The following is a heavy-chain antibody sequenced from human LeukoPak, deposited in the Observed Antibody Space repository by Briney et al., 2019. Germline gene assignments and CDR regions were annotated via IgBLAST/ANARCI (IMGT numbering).Heavy chain of an antibody. V-gene: IGHV3-30*18. CDR3: AKGYPPMTTVTLPFDY. CDR2: ISYDGSTV. Sequence: GGSLRLSCAVSGFTFSTYGIHWVRQAPGKGLEGVALISYDGSTVYYADSVKGRFTISRDNSKNTLFLQMNSLRAEDTAVYCCAKGYPPMTTVTLPFDYWGQGTLVTVSS. J-gene: IGHJ4*02. D-gene: IGHD4-17*01. CDR1: GFTFSTYG.